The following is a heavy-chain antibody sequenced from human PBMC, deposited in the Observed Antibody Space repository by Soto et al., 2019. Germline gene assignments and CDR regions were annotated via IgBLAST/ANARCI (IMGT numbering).Heavy chain of an antibody. CDR1: GGSISSSSYY. V-gene: IGHV4-39*01. Sequence: SETLSLTCTVSGGSISSSSYYWGWIRQPPGKGLEWIGSIYYSGSTYYNPSLKSRVTISVDTSKNQFSLKLSSVTAADTAVYYCAIDGSGSYYYYYYGMDVWGQGTTVT. J-gene: IGHJ6*02. CDR2: IYYSGST. CDR3: AIDGSGSYYYYYYGMDV. D-gene: IGHD3-10*01.